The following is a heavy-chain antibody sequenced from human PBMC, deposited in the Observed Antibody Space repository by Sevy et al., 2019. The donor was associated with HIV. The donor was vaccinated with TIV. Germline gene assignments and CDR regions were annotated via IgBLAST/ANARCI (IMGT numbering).Heavy chain of an antibody. CDR2: ISSDGATI. Sequence: GGSLRLSCAASGFSFSDFYMSWIRQAPGKGLEWVSFISSDGATIYYADSVKGRFTVSRDNARNSMSLQMSSLRGDDMAVYYCARGARPQNWGQGTLVTVSS. J-gene: IGHJ4*02. CDR1: GFSFSDFY. CDR3: ARGARPQN. V-gene: IGHV3-11*01.